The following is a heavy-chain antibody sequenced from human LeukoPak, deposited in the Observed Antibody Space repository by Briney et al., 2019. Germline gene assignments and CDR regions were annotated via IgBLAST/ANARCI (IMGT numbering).Heavy chain of an antibody. CDR3: ARVMNPHIAVVDY. V-gene: IGHV3-7*01. J-gene: IGHJ4*02. CDR1: GFTFSSYW. CDR2: IKQDGSEK. Sequence: GGSLRLSCAAFGFTFSSYWMSWVRQAPGKGLEWVANIKQDGSEKYYVDSVKGRFTISRDNAKNSLYLQMNSLRAEDTAVYYCARVMNPHIAVVDYWGQGTLVTVSS. D-gene: IGHD6-19*01.